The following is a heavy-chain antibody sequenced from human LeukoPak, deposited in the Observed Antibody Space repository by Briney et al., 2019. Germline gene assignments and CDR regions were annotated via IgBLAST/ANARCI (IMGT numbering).Heavy chain of an antibody. Sequence: PGGSLRLSCAASGFTFSNYAISWVRQAPGKGLEWVSSVSGTSEYIYYADSVRGRFTISRDNAKNTVYLQMNSLRAEDTAVYYCARWYSSGWYSDYWGQGTLVTVSS. V-gene: IGHV3-21*06. CDR2: VSGTSEYI. CDR1: GFTFSNYA. D-gene: IGHD6-19*01. J-gene: IGHJ4*02. CDR3: ARWYSSGWYSDY.